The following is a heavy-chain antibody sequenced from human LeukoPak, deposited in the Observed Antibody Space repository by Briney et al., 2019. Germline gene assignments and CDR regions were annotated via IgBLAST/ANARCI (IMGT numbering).Heavy chain of an antibody. J-gene: IGHJ5*02. Sequence: SETLSLTCTVSGGSISSYYWSWIRQPAGKGLEWIGRIYTSGSTNYNPSLKSRVTMLVDTSKNQFSLKLSSVTAADTAVYYCARDRGIQLWLAWFDPWGQGTLVTVSS. V-gene: IGHV4-4*07. D-gene: IGHD5-18*01. CDR1: GGSISSYY. CDR3: ARDRGIQLWLAWFDP. CDR2: IYTSGST.